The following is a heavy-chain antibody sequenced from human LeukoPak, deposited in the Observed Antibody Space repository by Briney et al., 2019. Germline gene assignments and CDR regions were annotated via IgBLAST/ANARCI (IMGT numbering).Heavy chain of an antibody. CDR3: ARETTVVTDTAWFDP. CDR1: GFTFSSYW. J-gene: IGHJ5*02. Sequence: GGSLRLSCAASGFTFSSYWMSWVRQAPGRGLEWVANIKQDGSEKYYVDSVKGRFTISRDNAKNSLYLEMNSLRAKDTAVYYCARETTVVTDTAWFDPWGQGTLVTVSS. V-gene: IGHV3-7*01. D-gene: IGHD4-23*01. CDR2: IKQDGSEK.